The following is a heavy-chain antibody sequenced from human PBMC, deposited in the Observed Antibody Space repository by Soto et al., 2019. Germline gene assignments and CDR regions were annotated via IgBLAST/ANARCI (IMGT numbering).Heavy chain of an antibody. CDR2: INPNSGDT. J-gene: IGHJ4*02. V-gene: IGHV1-2*02. Sequence: QVQLVQSGAEMKKPGASVKVSCKASGYTFFAYQMHWVRQAPGPGLEWVGWINPNSGDTNYAQKFQGRVTLTRDTSISTAYMELSRLTSDDTAVYYCTRTTGGIDHWGQGTLVTVSS. CDR1: GYTFFAYQ. CDR3: TRTTGGIDH. D-gene: IGHD3-16*01.